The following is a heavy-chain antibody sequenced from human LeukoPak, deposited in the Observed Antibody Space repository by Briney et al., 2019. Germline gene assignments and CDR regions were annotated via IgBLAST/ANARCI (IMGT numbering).Heavy chain of an antibody. CDR2: ISGNGGNK. J-gene: IGHJ4*02. Sequence: GGSLRLSCATSGFSFSTYAMAWVRQAPGTGPEWVATISGNGGNKYYANSVKGRFTISRDNSRNTVTVYLQMSSLRSDDTAIYYCAKQAPTTIFDVDSAHFDYWGQGTLVTVSS. D-gene: IGHD3-3*01. V-gene: IGHV3-23*01. CDR1: GFSFSTYA. CDR3: AKQAPTTIFDVDSAHFDY.